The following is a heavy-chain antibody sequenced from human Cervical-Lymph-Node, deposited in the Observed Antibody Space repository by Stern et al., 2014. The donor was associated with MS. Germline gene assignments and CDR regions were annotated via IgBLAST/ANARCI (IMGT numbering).Heavy chain of an antibody. CDR3: AKDVKMSTITFYYGMDV. D-gene: IGHD5-24*01. CDR1: GFTFNNYG. Sequence: MQLVESGGGVVQPGRSLRLSCAASGFTFNNYGMHWVRQGPGKGLEWVAVISYDGSVKYNADSVKGRFTISRDNSKNTVYLQMNSLRAEDAAVYYCAKDVKMSTITFYYGMDVWGQGTTVTVSS. J-gene: IGHJ6*02. CDR2: ISYDGSVK. V-gene: IGHV3-30*18.